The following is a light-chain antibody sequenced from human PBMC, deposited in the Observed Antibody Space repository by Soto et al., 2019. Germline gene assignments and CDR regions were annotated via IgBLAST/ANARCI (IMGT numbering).Light chain of an antibody. CDR1: ASDVGGYKY. CDR3: SSYSSTSTLI. Sequence: QSVLTQPASVSASPGQSITISCTGTASDVGGYKYVSWYQQHPGKAPKVMIYDVSNRPSGVSNRFSGSKSGYTASLTISGLQAEDEADYYCSSYSSTSTLIFGGGTKVTVL. CDR2: DVS. J-gene: IGLJ2*01. V-gene: IGLV2-14*01.